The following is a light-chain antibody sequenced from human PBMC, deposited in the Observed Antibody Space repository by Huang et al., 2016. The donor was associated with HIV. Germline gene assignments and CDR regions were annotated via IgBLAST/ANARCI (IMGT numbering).Light chain of an antibody. CDR3: QQYNNWPRT. CDR2: GAS. V-gene: IGKV3-15*01. CDR1: QSVSSN. Sequence: EIVMTQSPATLSVSPGERATLSCRASQSVSSNLAWSQQKPGQAPRLLSFGASTRATGIPARFSGSGSGTECTLTMSSLQSEDFAVYYCQQYNNWPRTFGQGTKVEIK. J-gene: IGKJ1*01.